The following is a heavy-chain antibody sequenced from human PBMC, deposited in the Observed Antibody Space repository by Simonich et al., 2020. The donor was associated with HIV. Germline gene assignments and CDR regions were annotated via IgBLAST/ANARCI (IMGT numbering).Heavy chain of an antibody. V-gene: IGHV3-30*07. J-gene: IGHJ1*01. CDR2: ISYDGINK. Sequence: QVQLVESGGGVVQPGRSLRLSCAASGFTFGSYAMYWVRQAPGKGLEWVSVISYDGINKYYADSVKGRFTISRDNSKTTLYLQMISLRAEDTAVYYCARGKPIQHWGQGTLVTVSS. CDR1: GFTFGSYA. CDR3: ARGKPIQH. D-gene: IGHD3-3*01.